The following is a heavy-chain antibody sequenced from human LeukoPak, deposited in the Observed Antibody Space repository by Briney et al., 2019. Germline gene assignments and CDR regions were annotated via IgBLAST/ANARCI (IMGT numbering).Heavy chain of an antibody. CDR2: ISAYNGNT. J-gene: IGHJ4*02. CDR1: GYTFTSYG. V-gene: IGHV1-18*01. D-gene: IGHD1-26*01. CDR3: ARVTEWELLPDFDY. Sequence: VASVKVSCKASGYTFTSYGISWVRQAPGQGLEGMGWISAYNGNTNYAQKLQGRVTMTTDTSTSTAYMELRSLRSDDTAVYYCARVTEWELLPDFDYWGQGTLVTVSS.